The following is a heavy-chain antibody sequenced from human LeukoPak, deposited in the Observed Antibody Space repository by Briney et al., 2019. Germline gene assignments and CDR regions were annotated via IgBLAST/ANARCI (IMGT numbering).Heavy chain of an antibody. CDR1: GYTFTNYG. D-gene: IGHD3-22*01. Sequence: EASVKVSCKASGYTFTNYGIRWVRQAPGQGLEWMGWISPYKGNTNYAQKLQGRVTMTTDTSTSTAYMELRGLRSDDTAVYYCARDDDSSGYSVYWGQGTLVTVSS. CDR3: ARDDDSSGYSVY. CDR2: ISPYKGNT. V-gene: IGHV1-18*01. J-gene: IGHJ4*02.